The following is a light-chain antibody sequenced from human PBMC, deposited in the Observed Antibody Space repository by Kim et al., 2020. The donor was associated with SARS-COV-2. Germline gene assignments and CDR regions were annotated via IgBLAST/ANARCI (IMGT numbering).Light chain of an antibody. J-gene: IGLJ1*01. CDR3: TSHANNNYI. CDR2: EVT. CDR1: SSDFGTYNY. V-gene: IGLV2-8*01. Sequence: QSVLTQPPSASGSPGQSVAISCSGTSSDFGTYNYVSWYQQHPGKAPKLMIFEVTKRPSGVPDRFSASMSGNTASLTISGLQPEDEADYYCTSHANNNYIFGTGTKVTV.